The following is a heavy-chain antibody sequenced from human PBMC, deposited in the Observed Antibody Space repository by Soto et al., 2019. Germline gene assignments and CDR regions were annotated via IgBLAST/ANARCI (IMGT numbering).Heavy chain of an antibody. CDR3: AGDPDSHYNDSHASSYP. CDR1: GGTFSTYT. D-gene: IGHD4-4*01. V-gene: IGHV1-69*08. J-gene: IGHJ5*02. Sequence: QVQLVQSGAEVKKPGSSVTVSCKASGGTFSTYTITWVRQAPGQGLEWMGRIIPIIGIINYAQKFQGRVTISADKFTGTAYMELTGLRPDDTAVYYCAGDPDSHYNDSHASSYPWGQGTLVTVSS. CDR2: IIPIIGII.